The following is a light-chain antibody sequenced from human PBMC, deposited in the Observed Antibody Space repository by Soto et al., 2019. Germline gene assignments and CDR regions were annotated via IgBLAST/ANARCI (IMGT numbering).Light chain of an antibody. CDR3: QQYGSSPIT. CDR1: QTFTRNY. CDR2: GAS. J-gene: IGKJ5*01. Sequence: EIVLTQSRGTLSLSPGERATLSCRSSQTFTRNYLAWHQQKPGQTPRLLVYGASSRATGIPDRFSGSGSGTDFTLTISRLEPEDFAVYYCQQYGSSPITFGQGTRLEIK. V-gene: IGKV3-20*01.